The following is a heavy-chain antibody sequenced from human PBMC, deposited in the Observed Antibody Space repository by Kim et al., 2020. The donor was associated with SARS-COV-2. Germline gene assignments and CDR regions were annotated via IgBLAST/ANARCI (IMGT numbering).Heavy chain of an antibody. CDR1: GGSISSYY. D-gene: IGHD6-19*01. V-gene: IGHV4-59*08. CDR3: ARSPVAEDLNWFDP. CDR2: IYYSGST. J-gene: IGHJ5*02. Sequence: SETLSLTCTVSGGSISSYYWSWIRQPPGKGLEWIGYIYYSGSTNYNPPLKSRVTISVDTSKNQFHLKLNSVTAADTAVYYCARSPVAEDLNWFDPWGQGT.